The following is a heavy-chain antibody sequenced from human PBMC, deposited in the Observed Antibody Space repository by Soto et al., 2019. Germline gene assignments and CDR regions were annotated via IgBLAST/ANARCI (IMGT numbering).Heavy chain of an antibody. J-gene: IGHJ6*02. CDR3: TTTQYYYDSSGYYSPWYYYYGMDV. D-gene: IGHD3-22*01. CDR2: IKSKTDGGTT. Sequence: GGSLILSCAASGFTFSNAWMNWVRQAPGKGLEWVGRIKSKTDGGTTDYAAPVKGRFTISRDDSKNTLYLQMNSLKTEDTAVYYCTTTQYYYDSSGYYSPWYYYYGMDVRGQGTTVTVSS. V-gene: IGHV3-15*07. CDR1: GFTFSNAW.